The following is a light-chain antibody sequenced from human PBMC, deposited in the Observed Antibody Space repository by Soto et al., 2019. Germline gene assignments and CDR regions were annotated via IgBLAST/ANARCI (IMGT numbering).Light chain of an antibody. Sequence: EVVMTQSPATLSVSPGERATLSCRASQSVSSTLAWYQQKPGQAPRLLIYGASTRATGIPARFSGSGSGTEFTLTISSLQSEDFAVYYCQQYSPWPLTFGGGTKVEIK. CDR3: QQYSPWPLT. CDR1: QSVSST. J-gene: IGKJ4*01. CDR2: GAS. V-gene: IGKV3-15*01.